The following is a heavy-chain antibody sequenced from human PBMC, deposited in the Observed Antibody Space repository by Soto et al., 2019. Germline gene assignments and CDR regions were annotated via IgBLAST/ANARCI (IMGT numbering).Heavy chain of an antibody. V-gene: IGHV1-18*01. CDR1: GYTFASYA. Sequence: ASVKVSCKASGYTFASYAISWMRQAPGQGLEWMGWISAYNGNTNYAQKLQGRVTMTTDTSTSTAYMGLRSLRSDDTAVYYCARDSGYHGDYWGQGTLVTVSS. CDR3: ARDSGYHGDY. CDR2: ISAYNGNT. D-gene: IGHD3-22*01. J-gene: IGHJ4*02.